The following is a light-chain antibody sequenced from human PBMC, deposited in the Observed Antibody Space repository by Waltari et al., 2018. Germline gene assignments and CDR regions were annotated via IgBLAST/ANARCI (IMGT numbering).Light chain of an antibody. J-gene: IGKJ1*01. V-gene: IGKV3-20*01. Sequence: EIVLTQPQGTLSLSPGDSATHPRRASQSIGNYLAWSQQKPSLAPRPLIYAASSRATCVPDRFSVGWSATDFSLTISRLEPEDFAVYDCQNPEILPATFGQGTKVEI. CDR1: QSIGNY. CDR2: AAS. CDR3: QNPEILPAT.